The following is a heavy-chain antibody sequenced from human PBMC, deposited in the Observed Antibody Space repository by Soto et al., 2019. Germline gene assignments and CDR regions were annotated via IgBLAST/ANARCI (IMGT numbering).Heavy chain of an antibody. CDR2: VYYSGTT. CDR3: ARTTAVPNTLRSGYFFDY. V-gene: IGHV4-61*01. Sequence: SETLSLTCSVSGGSVSDKTYYWSWIRQPPGKRLEWIGYVYYSGTTNYNPSLKSRVTISVDLSKNRFSLRLSSVTTADTALYYCARTTAVPNTLRSGYFFDYWGQGTLVTVSS. J-gene: IGHJ4*02. CDR1: GGSVSDKTYY. D-gene: IGHD4-17*01.